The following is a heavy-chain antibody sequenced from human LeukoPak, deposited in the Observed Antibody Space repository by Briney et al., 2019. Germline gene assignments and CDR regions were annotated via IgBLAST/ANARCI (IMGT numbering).Heavy chain of an antibody. J-gene: IGHJ4*02. Sequence: GGSLRLSCAASGFTFSSYGMHWVRQAPGKGLGGVAFIRYDGSNKYYADSVKGRFTISRDNSKNTLYLQMNSLRAEDTAVYYCAKGTYYYDSSGWRYFDYWGQGTLVTVSS. D-gene: IGHD3-22*01. CDR3: AKGTYYYDSSGWRYFDY. CDR2: IRYDGSNK. CDR1: GFTFSSYG. V-gene: IGHV3-30*02.